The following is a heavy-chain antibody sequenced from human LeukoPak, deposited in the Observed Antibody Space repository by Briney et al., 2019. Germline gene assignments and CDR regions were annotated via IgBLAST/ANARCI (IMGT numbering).Heavy chain of an antibody. CDR1: GYSISSGYY. J-gene: IGHJ4*02. CDR3: ARLGSSGCCHTDY. V-gene: IGHV4-38-2*01. Sequence: PSETLSLTCAVSGYSISSGYYWGWVRQSPGKGLEWIGSIHYNGNSYYNPSLKSRVTISVDTSKNQFSLKLSSVTAADTAAYYCARLGSSGCCHTDYWGQGTLVTVSP. D-gene: IGHD6-19*01. CDR2: IHYNGNS.